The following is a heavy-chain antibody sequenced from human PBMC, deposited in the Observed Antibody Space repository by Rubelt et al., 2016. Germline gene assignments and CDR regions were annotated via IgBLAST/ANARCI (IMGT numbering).Heavy chain of an antibody. CDR3: ANEVGQWLDDAFDI. V-gene: IGHV3-30*04. CDR2: VSYDGSNK. Sequence: VQLVESGGGLVQPGGSLKLSCAASGFTFSGSAMHWVRQASGKGLEWVAVVSYDGSNKYYADSVKGQFTISRAESKNTLKLQMNSLRAVDTAVYYCANEVGQWLDDAFDIWGPGTMVTVSS. D-gene: IGHD6-19*01. CDR1: GFTFSGSA. J-gene: IGHJ3*02.